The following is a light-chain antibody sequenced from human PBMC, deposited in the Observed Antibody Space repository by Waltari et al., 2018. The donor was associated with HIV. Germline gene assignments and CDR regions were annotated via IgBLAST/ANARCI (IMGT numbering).Light chain of an antibody. V-gene: IGKV2-30*02. Sequence: DIVMTPSPLSLPVPLGQPPAISCRSTERLVHSDGYSFFNWFHQRPGQPPRRVIYKVFLRDSGVPDRISGSGSATEFTLKISRVEAEDVGIYYCMQGSHWPYTFGQGTKLEI. CDR2: KVF. CDR1: ERLVHSDGYSF. CDR3: MQGSHWPYT. J-gene: IGKJ2*01.